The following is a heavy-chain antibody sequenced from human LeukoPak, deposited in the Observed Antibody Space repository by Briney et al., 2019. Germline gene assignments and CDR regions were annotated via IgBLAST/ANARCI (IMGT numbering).Heavy chain of an antibody. CDR3: ARSSGAYYYYMDV. V-gene: IGHV1-2*02. Sequence: ASVKVSCKASGYTFTGYYMHWVRQAPGQGLEWMGWINPNSGGTTYTQNFQGRVTMTRDTSISTTYMELNRLTSDDTAVYFCARSSGAYYYYMDVWGKGTPVTVSS. D-gene: IGHD6-25*01. J-gene: IGHJ6*03. CDR2: INPNSGGT. CDR1: GYTFTGYY.